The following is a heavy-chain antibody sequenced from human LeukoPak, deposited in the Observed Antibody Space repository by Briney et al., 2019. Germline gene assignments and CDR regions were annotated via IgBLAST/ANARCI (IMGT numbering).Heavy chain of an antibody. CDR3: ATWYSSGWEETRDY. CDR2: FDPEDGET. CDR1: GYTLTELS. Sequence: GASVKVSCKVSGYTLTELSMHWVRQAPGKGLEWMGGFDPEDGETIYAQKFQGRVTMTEDTSTDTAYMELSSLRSEDTAVYYCATWYSSGWEETRDYWGQGTLVTVSS. V-gene: IGHV1-24*01. J-gene: IGHJ4*02. D-gene: IGHD6-19*01.